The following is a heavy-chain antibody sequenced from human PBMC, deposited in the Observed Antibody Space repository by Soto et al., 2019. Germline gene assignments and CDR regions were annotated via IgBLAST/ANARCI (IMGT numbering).Heavy chain of an antibody. D-gene: IGHD1-26*01. CDR1: GFILSDYY. CDR2: ISSSVTTI. Sequence: GGSLRLSCAVSGFILSDYYMSWIRQAPGKGLEWVSYISSSVTTIYYADSVRGRFTISRDNAKNSLYLQMNSLRAEDTAVYYCARDRGGSYYGGSHWFDPWGQGTLVTVSS. J-gene: IGHJ5*02. CDR3: ARDRGGSYYGGSHWFDP. V-gene: IGHV3-11*01.